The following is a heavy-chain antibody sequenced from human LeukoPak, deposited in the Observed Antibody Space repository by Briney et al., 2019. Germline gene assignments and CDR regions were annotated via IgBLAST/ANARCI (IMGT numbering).Heavy chain of an antibody. CDR3: ARGPYSSSYYFDY. J-gene: IGHJ4*02. D-gene: IGHD6-6*01. V-gene: IGHV3-7*02. CDR1: GFTFSSYA. Sequence: PGGSLRLSCAASGFTFSSYAMSWVRQAPGKGLEWVANIKQDGSEKYYVDSVKGRFTISRDNAKNSLYLQMNSLRAEDTAVYYCARGPYSSSYYFDYWGQGTLVTVSS. CDR2: IKQDGSEK.